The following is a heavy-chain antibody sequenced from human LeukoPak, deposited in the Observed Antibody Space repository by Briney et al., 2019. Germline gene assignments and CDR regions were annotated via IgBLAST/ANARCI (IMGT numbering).Heavy chain of an antibody. CDR2: IYYSGTT. D-gene: IGHD4-17*01. CDR3: AREDPQTTVPEGMDV. V-gene: IGHV4-59*01. J-gene: IGHJ6*02. Sequence: SEALSLTCTVSGGSIRYYYWSWIRQSPGKGLEWIGYIYYSGTTNYNPSLKSRVTISVDTSKNQFSLQLRSVTAADTAVYYCAREDPQTTVPEGMDVWGQGTTVTVSS. CDR1: GGSIRYYY.